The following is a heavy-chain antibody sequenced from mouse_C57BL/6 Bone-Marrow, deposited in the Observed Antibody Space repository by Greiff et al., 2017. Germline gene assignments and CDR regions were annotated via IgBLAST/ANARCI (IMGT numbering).Heavy chain of an antibody. D-gene: IGHD1-1*01. V-gene: IGHV5-9-1*02. Sequence: EVQRVESGEGLVKPGGSLKLSCAASGFTFSSYAMSWVRQTPEKRLEWVAYISSGGDYIYYADTVKGRFTISRDHARNTLYLQMSSLKSEDTAMYYWTRGYGSSLYAMDYWGQGTSVTVSS. CDR1: GFTFSSYA. CDR2: ISSGGDYI. J-gene: IGHJ4*01. CDR3: TRGYGSSLYAMDY.